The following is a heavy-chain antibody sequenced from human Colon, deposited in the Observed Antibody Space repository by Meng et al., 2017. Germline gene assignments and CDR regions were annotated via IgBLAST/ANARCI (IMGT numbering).Heavy chain of an antibody. Sequence: QVQLLQSGAEVKKPGASVKVSCKASDYTFTTYGISWMRQAPGQGLEWMGWISTYDDNTNYVEKFRGRVTMTTDTSTNTAYMELRSLRSDDTAVYYCARDNPGDYVWDYWGQGTLVTVSS. CDR2: ISTYDDNT. J-gene: IGHJ4*02. D-gene: IGHD4-17*01. V-gene: IGHV1-18*01. CDR1: DYTFTTYG. CDR3: ARDNPGDYVWDY.